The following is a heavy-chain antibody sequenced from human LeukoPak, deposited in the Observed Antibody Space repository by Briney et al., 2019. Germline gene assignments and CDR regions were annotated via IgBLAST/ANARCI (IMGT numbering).Heavy chain of an antibody. D-gene: IGHD6-13*01. Sequence: SQTLSLTCAISGDSVSSNSAAWNWIRQSPSRGLEWLGGTYYRSTWDNEYAVSVKSRITINPDTSKNQFSLQLNSVTPEDTAVYYCARARGSSSWFDSWGQGTLVTVSS. CDR3: ARARGSSSWFDS. V-gene: IGHV6-1*01. CDR2: TYYRSTWDN. J-gene: IGHJ5*01. CDR1: GDSVSSNSAA.